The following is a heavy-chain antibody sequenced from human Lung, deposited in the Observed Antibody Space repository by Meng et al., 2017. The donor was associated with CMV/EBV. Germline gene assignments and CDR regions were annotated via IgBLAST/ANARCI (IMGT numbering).Heavy chain of an antibody. CDR1: YD. CDR3: ARGQVQCSTINCHDYRFSGMDV. D-gene: IGHD2/OR15-2a*01. Sequence: YDIIWVRQASGQGLEWVGWMNPNRGNTAYAQKFQGRVTMTRETSTSIAYMELSSLRAGDTAVNYCARGQVQCSTINCHDYRFSGMDVWGQGTTVTSP. J-gene: IGHJ6*02. CDR2: MNPNRGNT. V-gene: IGHV1-8*01.